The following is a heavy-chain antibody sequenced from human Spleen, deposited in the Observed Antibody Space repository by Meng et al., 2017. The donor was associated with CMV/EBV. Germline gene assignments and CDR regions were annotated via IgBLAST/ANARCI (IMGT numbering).Heavy chain of an antibody. CDR2: IYSGGST. Sequence: GESLKISCAASGFTVSSNYMSWVRQAPGKGLEWVSVIYSGGSTYYADSVKGRFTISRDNSKNTLYLQMNSLRAEDTAVYYCARASGIYAPFYYWGQGTLVTVSS. CDR1: GFTVSSNY. D-gene: IGHD3-10*01. V-gene: IGHV3-53*01. CDR3: ARASGIYAPFYY. J-gene: IGHJ4*02.